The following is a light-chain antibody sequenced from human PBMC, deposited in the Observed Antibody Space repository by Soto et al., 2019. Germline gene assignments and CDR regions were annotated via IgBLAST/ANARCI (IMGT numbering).Light chain of an antibody. Sequence: DIQMTQSPSTLSASVGDRVTITCRASQSISSWLAWYQQNPGKAPKLLSYDASSLQSGVPSKFNGSGSGTESTLTISSQQPDDFATYSSQQYNSYSTFGKRTKVQIK. CDR3: QQYNSYST. V-gene: IGKV1-5*01. J-gene: IGKJ1*01. CDR1: QSISSW. CDR2: DAS.